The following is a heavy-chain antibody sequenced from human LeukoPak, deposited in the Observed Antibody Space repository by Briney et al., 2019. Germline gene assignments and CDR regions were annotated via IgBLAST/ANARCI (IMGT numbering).Heavy chain of an antibody. J-gene: IGHJ6*02. CDR3: ARGRLAVADHYYGMDV. D-gene: IGHD6-19*01. CDR2: ISYDGSNK. V-gene: IGHV3-30*04. Sequence: PGGSLRLSCAASGFTFSSYAMHWVRQAPGKGLEWVAVISYDGSNKYYADSVKGRFTISRDNSKNTLYLQMNSLRAEDTAVYYCARGRLAVADHYYGMDVWGQGTTVTVSS. CDR1: GFTFSSYA.